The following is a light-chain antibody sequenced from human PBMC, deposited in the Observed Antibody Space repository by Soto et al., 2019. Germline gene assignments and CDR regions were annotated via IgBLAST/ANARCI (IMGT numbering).Light chain of an antibody. CDR3: QQYNSYSYT. CDR1: QRISSW. J-gene: IGKJ5*01. V-gene: IGKV1-5*01. Sequence: DIQMTQSPSTLSASVGDRVTITCRASQRISSWLAWYQQKPGKAPKLLIDDASSLESGVPSRFSGSGSGTEFTLTISSLQPDDFATYYCQQYNSYSYTFGQGTRLEIK. CDR2: DAS.